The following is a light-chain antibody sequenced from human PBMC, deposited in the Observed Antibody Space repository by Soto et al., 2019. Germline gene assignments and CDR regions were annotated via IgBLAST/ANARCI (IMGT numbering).Light chain of an antibody. Sequence: NFMLTQPHSVSESPGKTVTISCTRSSGSIASNYVQWYQQRPGSAPTTVIYEDNQRPSGVPDRFSGSIDSSSNSASLTISGLKTEDEADYDCQSYESSIYVVFGGGTKRTV. CDR1: SGSIASNY. J-gene: IGLJ2*01. CDR2: EDN. V-gene: IGLV6-57*04. CDR3: QSYESSIYVV.